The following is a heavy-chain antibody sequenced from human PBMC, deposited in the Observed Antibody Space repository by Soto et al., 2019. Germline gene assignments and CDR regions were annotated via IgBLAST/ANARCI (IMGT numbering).Heavy chain of an antibody. Sequence: SGPALVNPTQTLTLNCTFSWFSLYTGGVGVAWIRQPPGKALEWLALIYWDDDKRYSPSLKSRLTITKDTSKRQVVLTMTNMDPVDTATYYCTHTDSRTSLAMDPWGQGTLVTVSS. CDR2: IYWDDDK. CDR3: THTDSRTSLAMDP. J-gene: IGHJ5*02. V-gene: IGHV2-5*02. CDR1: WFSLYTGGVG.